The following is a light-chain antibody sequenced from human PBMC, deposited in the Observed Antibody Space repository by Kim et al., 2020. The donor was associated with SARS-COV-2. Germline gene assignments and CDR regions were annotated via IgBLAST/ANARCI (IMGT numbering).Light chain of an antibody. Sequence: VSPGQTDSITCSGDKMGDKYVSCYQQSPGQSPVLVLYLDTKRPSVIPARFSGSNSGNAATLTLSGTQTMDQADYYCQAWDSSTKGVFGGGTQLTVL. CDR3: QAWDSSTKGV. CDR2: LDT. V-gene: IGLV3-1*01. CDR1: KMGDKY. J-gene: IGLJ3*02.